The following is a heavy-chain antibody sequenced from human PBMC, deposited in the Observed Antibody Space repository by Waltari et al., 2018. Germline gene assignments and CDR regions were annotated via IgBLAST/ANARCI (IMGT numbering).Heavy chain of an antibody. CDR3: ARDVGDGDYDY. CDR1: GFTFSSYS. D-gene: IGHD3-10*01. CDR2: ISSSSSYI. J-gene: IGHJ4*02. V-gene: IGHV3-21*01. Sequence: EVQLVESGGGLVKPGGSLRLSCAASGFTFSSYSMNWVRQAPGKGLEWVSSISSSSSYIYYADSVKCRFTISRDNAKNSLYLQMNSLRAEDTAVYYCARDVGDGDYDYWGQGTLVTVSS.